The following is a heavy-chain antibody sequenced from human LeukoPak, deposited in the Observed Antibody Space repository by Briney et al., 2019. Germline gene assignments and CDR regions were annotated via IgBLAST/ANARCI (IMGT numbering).Heavy chain of an antibody. V-gene: IGHV1-18*01. D-gene: IGHD4/OR15-4a*01. CDR3: ALYSGTMMPA. Sequence: GASVKVSCKASGYTFTSYGISWGRQAPGRGLEWMGWISAYNGNTNSAQKLQGRVTMTTDTSTSTAYMELRSLRSDDTAVYYCALYSGTMMPAWGQGTMVTVSS. CDR2: ISAYNGNT. J-gene: IGHJ3*01. CDR1: GYTFTSYG.